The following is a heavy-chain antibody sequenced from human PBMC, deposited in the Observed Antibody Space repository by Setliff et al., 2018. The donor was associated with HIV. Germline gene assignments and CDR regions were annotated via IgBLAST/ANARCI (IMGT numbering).Heavy chain of an antibody. CDR1: GYTFTSYG. J-gene: IGHJ3*02. V-gene: IGHV1-18*01. CDR3: ARHLPGVAGCAFDI. CDR2: ISVYNGYT. Sequence: ASVKVSCKASGYTFTSYGISWVRQAPGHGLEWMGWISVYNGYTNYAQKLQGRVTMTTDTSTSTAYIDLGSLGSAGTAVYYCARHLPGVAGCAFDIWGQGTMVTVSS.